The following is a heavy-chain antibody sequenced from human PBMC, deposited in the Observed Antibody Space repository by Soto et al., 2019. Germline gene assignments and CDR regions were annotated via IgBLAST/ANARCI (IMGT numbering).Heavy chain of an antibody. V-gene: IGHV1-2*04. Sequence: GASVKVSCKASGYTFTGYYMHWVRQAPGQGLEWMGWINPNSGGTNYAQKFQGWVTMTRDTSISTAYMELSRLRSDDTAVYYCVRGYSYGYGRGTYYYYGMDVWGQGTTVTVSS. CDR1: GYTFTGYY. CDR3: VRGYSYGYGRGTYYYYGMDV. J-gene: IGHJ6*02. CDR2: INPNSGGT. D-gene: IGHD5-18*01.